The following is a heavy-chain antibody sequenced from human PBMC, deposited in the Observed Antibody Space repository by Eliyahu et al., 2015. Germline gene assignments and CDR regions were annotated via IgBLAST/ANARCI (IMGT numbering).Heavy chain of an antibody. CDR2: ISASGSST. CDR3: AKKGYCTGGACSTTENY. CDR1: GFTFXRYX. V-gene: IGHV3-23*01. Sequence: EVQLLESGGGLVQPGGSLRLSCAASGFTFXRYXMGWVRQAPGKGLEWVSAISASGSSTYYLDSVKGRFTISRDNPKNTLYLQMDSLRAEDTAVYYCAKKGYCTGGACSTTENYWGQGTLVTVSS. J-gene: IGHJ4*02. D-gene: IGHD2-8*02.